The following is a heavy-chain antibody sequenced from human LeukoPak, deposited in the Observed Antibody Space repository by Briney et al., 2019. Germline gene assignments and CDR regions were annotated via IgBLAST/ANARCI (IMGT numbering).Heavy chain of an antibody. CDR1: GFTFSSYG. CDR2: ISYDGSNK. V-gene: IGHV3-30*18. CDR3: AKGLQLWAPIDY. Sequence: GRSLRLSCAASGFTFSSYGMHWVRQAPGKGLEWGAVISYDGSNKYYADSVKGRFTISRDNSKNTLYLQMNSLRAEDTAVYYCAKGLQLWAPIDYWGHGTLVTVSS. J-gene: IGHJ4*01. D-gene: IGHD5-18*01.